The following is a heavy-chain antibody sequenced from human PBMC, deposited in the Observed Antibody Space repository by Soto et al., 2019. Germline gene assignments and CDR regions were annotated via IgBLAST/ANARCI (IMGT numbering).Heavy chain of an antibody. J-gene: IGHJ6*03. Sequence: ASVKVSCKASGCTFTSYDINWVRQATGQGLEWMGWMNPNSGNTGYAQKFQGRVTMTRNTSISTAYMELSSLRSEDTAVYYCARGRRITIFGVVIPDYYYMDVWGKGTTVTVSS. V-gene: IGHV1-8*01. D-gene: IGHD3-3*01. CDR1: GCTFTSYD. CDR2: MNPNSGNT. CDR3: ARGRRITIFGVVIPDYYYMDV.